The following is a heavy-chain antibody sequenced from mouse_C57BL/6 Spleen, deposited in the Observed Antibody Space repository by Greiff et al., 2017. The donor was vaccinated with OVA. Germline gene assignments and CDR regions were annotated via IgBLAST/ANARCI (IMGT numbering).Heavy chain of an antibody. CDR3: ARDQYYSNYEGNAMDD. J-gene: IGHJ4*01. CDR2: IHPNSGST. Sequence: QVQLQQPGAELVKPGASVKLSCKASGYTFTSYWMHWVKQRPGQGLEWIGMIHPNSGSTNYNEKFKSKATLTVDKSSSTAYMQLSSLTSEDSAVYYCARDQYYSNYEGNAMDDWGQGTSVTVSS. CDR1: GYTFTSYW. D-gene: IGHD2-5*01. V-gene: IGHV1-64*01.